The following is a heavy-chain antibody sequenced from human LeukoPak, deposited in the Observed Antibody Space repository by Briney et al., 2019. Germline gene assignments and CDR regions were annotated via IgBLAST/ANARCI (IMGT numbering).Heavy chain of an antibody. D-gene: IGHD5-18*01. Sequence: GGSLRLSCAASGSTIGRYAMSWVRQAPGKGLEWLSAISESDGSTYYADSVKGRFTISRDNSKNTLYLQMNSLGADDTAVYFCAKDISQGYTFGSIEEDYWGQGTLVTVSS. CDR2: ISESDGST. CDR3: AKDISQGYTFGSIEEDY. CDR1: GSTIGRYA. V-gene: IGHV3-23*01. J-gene: IGHJ4*02.